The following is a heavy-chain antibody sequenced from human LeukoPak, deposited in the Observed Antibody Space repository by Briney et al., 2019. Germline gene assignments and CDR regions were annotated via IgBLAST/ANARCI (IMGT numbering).Heavy chain of an antibody. CDR2: NYYSGST. Sequence: SETLSLTCTVSGGSISSYYWSWIRKPPGKGLEWIGYNYYSGSTNYNPSLKSRVTISVDKSKNQFSLKLSSVTAADTAVYYCARDPGYCSSTSCYAGAFDIWGQGTMVTVSS. D-gene: IGHD2-2*01. V-gene: IGHV4-59*01. CDR3: ARDPGYCSSTSCYAGAFDI. CDR1: GGSISSYY. J-gene: IGHJ3*02.